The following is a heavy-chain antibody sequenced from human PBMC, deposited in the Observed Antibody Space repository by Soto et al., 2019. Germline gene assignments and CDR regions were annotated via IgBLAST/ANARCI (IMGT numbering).Heavy chain of an antibody. CDR1: GGSISSSNW. D-gene: IGHD6-19*01. CDR2: IYHSGST. Sequence: PSETLSLTCAVSGGSISSSNWWSWVRQPPGKGLEWIGEIYHSGSTNYNPSLKSRVTISVDKSKNQFSLKLSSVTAADTAVYYCARGMYSSGWYPHYYYGMDVWGQGTTVTVS. V-gene: IGHV4-4*02. CDR3: ARGMYSSGWYPHYYYGMDV. J-gene: IGHJ6*02.